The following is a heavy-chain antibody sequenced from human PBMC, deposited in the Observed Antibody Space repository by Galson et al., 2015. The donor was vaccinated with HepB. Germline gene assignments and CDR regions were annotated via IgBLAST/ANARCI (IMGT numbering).Heavy chain of an antibody. CDR3: ARATTYCSGGSCYSGLDFDY. Sequence: SVKVSCKASGYTFTSYGISWVRQAPGQGLEWMGWISAYNGNTNYAQKLQGRVTMTTDTSTSTAYMELRSLRSDDTAVYYCARATTYCSGGSCYSGLDFDYWGQGTLVTVSS. J-gene: IGHJ4*02. D-gene: IGHD2-15*01. CDR2: ISAYNGNT. V-gene: IGHV1-18*04. CDR1: GYTFTSYG.